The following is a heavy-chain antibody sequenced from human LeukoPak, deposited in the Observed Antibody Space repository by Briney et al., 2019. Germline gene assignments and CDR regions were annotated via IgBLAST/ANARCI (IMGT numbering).Heavy chain of an antibody. V-gene: IGHV3-30-3*01. CDR2: ISYDGTNK. J-gene: IGHJ6*02. CDR1: GFSFGDSA. D-gene: IGHD3-22*01. Sequence: TGGSLRLSCAASGFSFGDSALHWVRQAPGKGLEWVTIISYDGTNKYYADSVKGRFTISRDNSKNTLNLQMNSLRTEDTAVYYCATARDTRSGNYYYAMDVWGQGTTVTVSS. CDR3: ATARDTRSGNYYYAMDV.